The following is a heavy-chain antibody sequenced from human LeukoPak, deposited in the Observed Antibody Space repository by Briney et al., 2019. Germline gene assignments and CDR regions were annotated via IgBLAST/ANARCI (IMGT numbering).Heavy chain of an antibody. D-gene: IGHD5-12*01. CDR3: ARTYNGFDPFDY. CDR1: SGSISSYY. CDR2: IYYSGST. Sequence: SETLSLTCTVSSGSISSYYWTWIRQPPGKQLEWIGYIYYSGSTYYNPSLKSRVTISVDTSKNQFSLKLSSVTAADTAVYYCARTYNGFDPFDYWGQGTLVTVSS. J-gene: IGHJ4*02. V-gene: IGHV4-59*08.